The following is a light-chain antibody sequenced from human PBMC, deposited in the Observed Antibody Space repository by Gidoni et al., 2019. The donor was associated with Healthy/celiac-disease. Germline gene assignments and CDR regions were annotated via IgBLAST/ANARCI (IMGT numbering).Light chain of an antibody. Sequence: DIVMTQSPDSLAVSRGERATINCKSSQSVLYSSNNKNYLAWYQQKPGQPPKLLIYWASTRESGVPDRFSGSGSGTDFTLTISSLQAEDVAVYYCQQYYSTRSFXQXTKVEIK. CDR2: WAS. CDR1: QSVLYSSNNKNY. J-gene: IGKJ1*01. CDR3: QQYYSTRS. V-gene: IGKV4-1*01.